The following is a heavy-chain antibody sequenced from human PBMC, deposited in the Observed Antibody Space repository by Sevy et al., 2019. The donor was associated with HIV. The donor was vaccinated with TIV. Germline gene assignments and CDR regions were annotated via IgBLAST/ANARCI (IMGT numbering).Heavy chain of an antibody. J-gene: IGHJ4*02. CDR3: ATDSTGYFDWLFDY. D-gene: IGHD3-9*01. CDR1: GYTLTELS. Sequence: ASVKVSCKVSGYTLTELSMHWVRQAPGKGLEWMGGFDPEDGETIYSQKFQGRVTMTEDTSTDTAYMKLSSLRSEDTAVYYCATDSTGYFDWLFDYWGQGTLVTVSS. V-gene: IGHV1-24*01. CDR2: FDPEDGET.